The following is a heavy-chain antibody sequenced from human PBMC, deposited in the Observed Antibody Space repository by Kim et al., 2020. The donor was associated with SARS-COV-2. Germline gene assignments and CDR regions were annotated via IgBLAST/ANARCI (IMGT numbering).Heavy chain of an antibody. CDR1: GGSISTYY. V-gene: IGHV4-59*01. CDR2: IYYSGIT. Sequence: SETLSLTCTVSGGSISTYYWSWIRQPPGKGLEWIGYIYYSGITNYNPSLKSRVTISVDTSKNQFSLKLNSVTAADTAVYYCAKNTVSYFNWFDPWGQGTLVTVSS. J-gene: IGHJ5*02. D-gene: IGHD2-8*01. CDR3: AKNTVSYFNWFDP.